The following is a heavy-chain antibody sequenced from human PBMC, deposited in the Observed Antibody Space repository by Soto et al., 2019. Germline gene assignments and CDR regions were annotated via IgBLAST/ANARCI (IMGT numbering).Heavy chain of an antibody. J-gene: IGHJ1*01. CDR1: GFSFSDYG. D-gene: IGHD2-2*01. V-gene: IGHV3-23*01. CDR2: ISGNKMTT. Sequence: EIQLLESGGGLARPGGSLRLSCVASGFSFSDYGMSWVRQSPQKTLEWVASISGNKMTTFYPDSVKGRFFISRDNSDNTLHLQMNSLRDDDTAIYYCAKCRLNTITSLSDYWGQGVQVTVSS. CDR3: AKCRLNTITSLSDY.